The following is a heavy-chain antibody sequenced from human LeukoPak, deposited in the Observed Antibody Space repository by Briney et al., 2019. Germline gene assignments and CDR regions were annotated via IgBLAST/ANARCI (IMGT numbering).Heavy chain of an antibody. V-gene: IGHV3-23*01. J-gene: IGHJ4*02. CDR1: GFTFSNNA. CDR2: ISGDGGGT. D-gene: IGHD2-2*01. Sequence: GGSLRLSCIASGFTFSNNAMSWVRQAPGKGLQWVSAISGDGGGTYYADSVKGRFTISRDNFKNTLYLQMNSLRAEDTAVYYCARVMGRYCSSTSCYVDYWGQGTLVTVSS. CDR3: ARVMGRYCSSTSCYVDY.